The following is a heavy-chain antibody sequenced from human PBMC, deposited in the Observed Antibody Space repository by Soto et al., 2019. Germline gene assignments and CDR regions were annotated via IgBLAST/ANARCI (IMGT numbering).Heavy chain of an antibody. CDR3: AGVWFLDY. V-gene: IGHV3-7*05. CDR1: GFTFSTYW. Sequence: EVQLVESGGGLVQPGGSLRLSCAASGFTFSTYWMSWVRQTPGKGLEWVANINEDGSERYYVDSVKGRFTISRDNAKNSLSRQMNSLRGEDTAVYYCAGVWFLDYWGQGTVVTVSS. CDR2: INEDGSER. J-gene: IGHJ4*02. D-gene: IGHD2-21*01.